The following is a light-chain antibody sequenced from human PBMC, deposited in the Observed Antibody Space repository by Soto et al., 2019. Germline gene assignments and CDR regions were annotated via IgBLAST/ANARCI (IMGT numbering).Light chain of an antibody. CDR2: EVS. Sequence: QSALTQPRSVSGSPGQSVTISCTGTSSDVGGYNYVSWYQQYPGKALKLMIYEVSKRPSGVPDRFSGSKSGNTASLTISGLQAEDEADYYCCSYAGLFGGGTKLTVL. V-gene: IGLV2-11*01. J-gene: IGLJ2*01. CDR1: SSDVGGYNY. CDR3: CSYAGL.